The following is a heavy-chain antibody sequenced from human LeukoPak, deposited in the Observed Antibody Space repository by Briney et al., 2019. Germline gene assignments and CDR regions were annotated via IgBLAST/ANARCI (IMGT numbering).Heavy chain of an antibody. CDR1: GFTFSSYA. CDR2: ISGSGGST. CDR3: AKDIVVVVAATSAFDI. V-gene: IGHV3-23*01. D-gene: IGHD2-15*01. Sequence: GGSLRLSCAASGFTFSSYAMSWVRQAPGKGLEGVSAISGSGGSTYYADSVKGRLTISRDNSKNTLYLQMNSLRAEDTAVYYCAKDIVVVVAATSAFDIWGQGTMVTVSS. J-gene: IGHJ3*02.